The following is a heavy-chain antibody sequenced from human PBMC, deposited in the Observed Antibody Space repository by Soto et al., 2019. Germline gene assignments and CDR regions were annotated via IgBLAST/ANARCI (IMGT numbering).Heavy chain of an antibody. CDR2: INSNGGST. J-gene: IGHJ4*02. CDR1: GFTFSRYI. CDR3: ARVPDLNYCSRTSCLYYFDY. D-gene: IGHD2-2*01. V-gene: IGHV3-23*01. Sequence: GGSLRLSCVASGFTFSRYIMSWVRQAPGKELEWVSTINSNGGSTYYADSVKGRFTVSRDNSRNSLYLQMNSLRAEDTAVYYCARVPDLNYCSRTSCLYYFDYWGQGGLDTVSS.